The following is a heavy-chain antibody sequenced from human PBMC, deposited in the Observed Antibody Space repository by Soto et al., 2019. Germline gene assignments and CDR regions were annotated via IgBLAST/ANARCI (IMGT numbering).Heavy chain of an antibody. CDR1: DGSMNSDSSY. CDR2: INHSGST. CDR3: ARLGGYVSVGYYYLWDS. D-gene: IGHD3-22*01. Sequence: QLQLQESGPGLVKPSETLSLTCRVSDGSMNSDSSYWGWIRQPPGQGREWIGVINHSGSTYHNLSLKGRVSMSVDASRNQFSLKLTSMTAADTAVYYCARLGGYVSVGYYYLWDSWGQGTLVTVSS. J-gene: IGHJ4*02. V-gene: IGHV4-39*01.